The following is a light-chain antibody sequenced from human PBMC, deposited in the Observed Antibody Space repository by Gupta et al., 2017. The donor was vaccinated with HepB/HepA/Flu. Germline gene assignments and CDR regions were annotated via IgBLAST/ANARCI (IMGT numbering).Light chain of an antibody. CDR2: GNS. V-gene: IGLV1-40*01. J-gene: IGLJ2*01. CDR3: QSYDSSLSGVV. Sequence: QRVTISCTGSSSNIGAGYDVHWYQQLPGTAPKLLIYGNSNRPSGVPDRFSGSKSGTSASLAITGLQAEDEADYYCQSYDSSLSGVVFGGETKLTVL. CDR1: SSNIGAGYD.